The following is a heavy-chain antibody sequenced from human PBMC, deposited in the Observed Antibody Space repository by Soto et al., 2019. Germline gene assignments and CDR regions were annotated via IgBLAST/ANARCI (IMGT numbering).Heavy chain of an antibody. Sequence: SETLSLTCTVSGGSIGSGGYSWSWIRQPPGKGLEWIGYIYHSGSTYYNPSLKSQVTISVDRSKNQISMKLNSVTAAETTVYYCSRAKAPLYSSSWYWFDPWGQGTLVTVSS. CDR1: GGSIGSGGYS. V-gene: IGHV4-30-2*01. CDR2: IYHSGST. J-gene: IGHJ5*02. D-gene: IGHD6-13*01. CDR3: SRAKAPLYSSSWYWFDP.